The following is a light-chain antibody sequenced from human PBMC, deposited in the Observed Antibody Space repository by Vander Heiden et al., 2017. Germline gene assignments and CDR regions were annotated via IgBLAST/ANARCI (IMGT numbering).Light chain of an antibody. CDR2: GNS. J-gene: IGLJ1*01. Sequence: VLTQPPSVPGPPRQRAIISCPGSSSNIGAGYDVHWYQQLPGTAPKLLIYGNSNRPSGVPDRFSGSKSGTSASLAITGLQAEDEADYYCQSYDSSLSGYVFGTGTKVTVL. V-gene: IGLV1-40*01. CDR1: SSNIGAGYD. CDR3: QSYDSSLSGYV.